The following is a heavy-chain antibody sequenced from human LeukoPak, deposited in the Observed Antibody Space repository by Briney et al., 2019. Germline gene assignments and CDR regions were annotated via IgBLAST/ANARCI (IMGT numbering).Heavy chain of an antibody. Sequence: GGSLRLSCAASGFTFSAYWMSWVRQAPGEGLEWVAHIKQDGSDKYYADSVRGRFTVSRDNAKNSLYLQMNSQRAEDTAVYYCARSCSGGTCNFPKFEPWGQGTLVTVSS. J-gene: IGHJ5*02. CDR1: GFTFSAYW. CDR3: ARSCSGGTCNFPKFEP. D-gene: IGHD2-15*01. CDR2: IKQDGSDK. V-gene: IGHV3-7*01.